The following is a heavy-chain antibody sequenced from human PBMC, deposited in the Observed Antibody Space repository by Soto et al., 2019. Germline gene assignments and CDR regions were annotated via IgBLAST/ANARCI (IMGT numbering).Heavy chain of an antibody. Sequence: SVKVSCKASGCTFSSYAISSVRQAPGKGLEWMGGIIPIFGTANYAQKFQGRVTITADESTSAAYKELGSLRSEDTAVYYCARTPYDILTGYYSGYYFDNWGQGTLVTVSS. V-gene: IGHV1-69*13. CDR2: IIPIFGTA. CDR1: GCTFSSYA. D-gene: IGHD3-9*01. J-gene: IGHJ4*02. CDR3: ARTPYDILTGYYSGYYFDN.